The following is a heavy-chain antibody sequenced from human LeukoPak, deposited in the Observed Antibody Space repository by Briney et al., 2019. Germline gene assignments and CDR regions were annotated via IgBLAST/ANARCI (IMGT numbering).Heavy chain of an antibody. V-gene: IGHV3-21*01. J-gene: IGHJ4*02. Sequence: NSGGSLRLSCAASGFTFSSYSMNWVRQAPGKGLEWVSSISSSSSYIYYADSVKGRFTISRDNAKNSLYLQMNSLRAEDTAVYYCARGVTHYYDSSGYYSDYWGQGTLVTVSS. CDR3: ARGVTHYYDSSGYYSDY. CDR1: GFTFSSYS. CDR2: ISSSSSYI. D-gene: IGHD3-22*01.